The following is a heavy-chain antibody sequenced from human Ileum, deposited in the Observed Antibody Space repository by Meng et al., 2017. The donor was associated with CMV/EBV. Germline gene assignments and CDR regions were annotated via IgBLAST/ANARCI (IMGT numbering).Heavy chain of an antibody. CDR1: GGSISTYC. CDR3: ARRVREVRERSWENWLTP. CDR2: ICGTGTI. Sequence: VQLQESGPGLWRPSGTLSLICTVSGGSISTYCWNWIRQSAGKRLEWIGRICGTGTIQYNPSFKSRLTLSLDTSKSQFSLRLTSVTAADTAVYFCARRVREVRERSWENWLTPWGQGILVTVSS. V-gene: IGHV4-4*07. J-gene: IGHJ5*02. D-gene: IGHD3-10*01.